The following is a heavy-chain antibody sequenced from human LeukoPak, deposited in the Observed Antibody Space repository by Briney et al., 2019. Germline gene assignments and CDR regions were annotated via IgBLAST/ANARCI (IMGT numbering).Heavy chain of an antibody. V-gene: IGHV4-59*12. J-gene: IGHJ6*02. CDR3: ARGHVGSYAYYYYYGMDV. CDR2: IYYSGST. D-gene: IGHD2-8*01. CDR1: GGSISSYY. Sequence: SETLSLTCTVSGGSISSYYWSWIRQPPGKGLEWIGYIYYSGSTNYNPSLKSRVTISVDTSKNQFSLKMRSVTAADTAVYYCARGHVGSYAYYYYYGMDVWGQGTTVTVSS.